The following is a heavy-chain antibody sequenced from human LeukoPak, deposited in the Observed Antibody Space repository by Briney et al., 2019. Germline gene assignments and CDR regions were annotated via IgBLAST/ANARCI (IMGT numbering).Heavy chain of an antibody. J-gene: IGHJ4*02. D-gene: IGHD3-22*01. V-gene: IGHV3-48*03. CDR3: AKVCTDYYDSSGYCHDY. CDR1: GFTFSSYE. Sequence: PGGSLRLSCAASGFTFSSYEMNWVRQAPGRGLEWVSYITGSGSTKYYADSVKGRFTISRDNSKNTLYLQMNSLRAEDTAVYYCAKVCTDYYDSSGYCHDYWGQGTLVTVSS. CDR2: ITGSGSTK.